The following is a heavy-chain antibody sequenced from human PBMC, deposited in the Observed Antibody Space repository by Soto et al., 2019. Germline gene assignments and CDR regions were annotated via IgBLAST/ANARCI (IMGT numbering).Heavy chain of an antibody. V-gene: IGHV3-30*18. CDR2: ISYDGSNK. D-gene: IGHD3-22*01. J-gene: IGHJ5*02. Sequence: GGSLRLSCAASGFTFSSYGMHWVRQAPGKGLEWVAVISYDGSNKYYADSVKGRFTISRDNSKNTLYLQMNSLRAEDTAVYYCAKERNYYDSSGYYYPWGQGT. CDR3: AKERNYYDSSGYYYP. CDR1: GFTFSSYG.